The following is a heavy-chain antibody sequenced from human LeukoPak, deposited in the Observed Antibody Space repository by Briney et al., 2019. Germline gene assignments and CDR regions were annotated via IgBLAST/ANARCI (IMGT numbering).Heavy chain of an antibody. Sequence: ASVKVSCKASGGTFSSYAISWVRQAPGQGLEWMGGIIPIFGTANYAQKFQGRVTITADESTSTAYMELSSLRAEDTAVYYCARGGSRHPSPEDYWGQGTLVTVSS. J-gene: IGHJ4*02. CDR2: IIPIFGTA. V-gene: IGHV1-69*13. CDR3: ARGGSRHPSPEDY. CDR1: GGTFSSYA. D-gene: IGHD1-1*01.